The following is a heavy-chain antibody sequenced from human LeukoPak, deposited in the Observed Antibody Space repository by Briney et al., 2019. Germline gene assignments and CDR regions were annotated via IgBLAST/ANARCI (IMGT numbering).Heavy chain of an antibody. D-gene: IGHD3-10*01. CDR1: GLTFSDYG. Sequence: GGSLRLSCATSGLTFSDYGIHWVRQAPGRGLEWVAVIWSDGSNKYYADSVKGRFTISRDNSKKTLYLQMNSLRAEDTAVYYCVRASGSFDYWGQGTLVTVSS. CDR2: IWSDGSNK. CDR3: VRASGSFDY. V-gene: IGHV3-33*01. J-gene: IGHJ4*02.